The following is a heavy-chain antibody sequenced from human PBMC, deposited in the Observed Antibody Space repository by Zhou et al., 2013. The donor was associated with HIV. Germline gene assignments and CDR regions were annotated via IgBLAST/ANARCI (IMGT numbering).Heavy chain of an antibody. CDR1: GYTLADLA. CDR2: MNPNSGNT. CDR3: ATGSSWRLYDAFDI. J-gene: IGHJ3*02. D-gene: IGHD6-13*01. V-gene: IGHV1-24*01. Sequence: QVQLLQSGAEVKPPGASVKVSCKVFGYTLADLAIHWVRLPPGQGLEWMGWMNPNSGNTGYAQKFQGRVTMTEDTSTDTAYMELSSLRSEDTAVYYCATGSSWRLYDAFDIWAKGPRSPSPQ.